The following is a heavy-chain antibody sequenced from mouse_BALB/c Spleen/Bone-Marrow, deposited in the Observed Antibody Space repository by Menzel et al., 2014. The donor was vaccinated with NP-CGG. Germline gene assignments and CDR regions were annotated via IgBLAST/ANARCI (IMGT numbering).Heavy chain of an antibody. CDR2: ISSGGSYT. Sequence: EVQLVESGGGLVKPGGSLKLSCAASGFTFSSYTMSWVRQTPEKRLEWVATISSGGSYTYYPDSVKGRFTISRDNAKNPLYLQMSSLESEDTAMYYCTRDAMDYWGQGTSVTVSS. CDR1: GFTFSSYT. V-gene: IGHV5-6-4*01. J-gene: IGHJ4*01. CDR3: TRDAMDY.